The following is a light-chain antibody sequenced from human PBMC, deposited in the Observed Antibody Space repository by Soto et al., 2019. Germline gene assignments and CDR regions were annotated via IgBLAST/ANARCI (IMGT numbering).Light chain of an antibody. CDR2: AAS. CDR3: QQSYSPPPIT. V-gene: IGKV1-39*01. Sequence: DIQMTQSPSSLSASVGDRVTITCWTSQTISTYLNWYQHKPGKAPEVLIYAASNLQSGVPSRFSGSGSGTDFTLTISSLQPADSATYYCQQSYSPPPITFGQGTRLEIK. CDR1: QTISTY. J-gene: IGKJ5*01.